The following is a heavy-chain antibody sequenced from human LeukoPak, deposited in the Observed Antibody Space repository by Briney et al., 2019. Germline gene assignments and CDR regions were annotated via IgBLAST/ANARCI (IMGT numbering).Heavy chain of an antibody. CDR2: ISSSGSTI. V-gene: IGHV3-48*03. CDR3: ARGPSSRDQLPFDY. Sequence: GGSLRLSCAASGFTFSSYEMNWVRQAPGKGLEWVSYISSSGSTIYYADSVKGRFTISRDNAKNSLYLQMNSLRAEDTAVYYSARGPSSRDQLPFDYWGQGTLVTVSS. J-gene: IGHJ4*02. D-gene: IGHD2-2*01. CDR1: GFTFSSYE.